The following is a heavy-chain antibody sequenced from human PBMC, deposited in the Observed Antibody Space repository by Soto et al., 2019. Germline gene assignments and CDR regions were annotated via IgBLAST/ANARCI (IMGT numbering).Heavy chain of an antibody. CDR2: ISAYNGNT. CDR3: AGDGARGENYSYYGMDG. J-gene: IGHJ6*02. D-gene: IGHD3-16*01. V-gene: IGHV1-18*01. Sequence: QVQLVQSGAEVKKPGASVKVSCKASGYTFTSYGISWVRQAPGQGLEWMGWISAYNGNTNYAQKLQGRVTMTTDTSTTTAYMELRSLRSDVTAVYYGAGDGARGENYSYYGMDGWGQGTTVTVSS. CDR1: GYTFTSYG.